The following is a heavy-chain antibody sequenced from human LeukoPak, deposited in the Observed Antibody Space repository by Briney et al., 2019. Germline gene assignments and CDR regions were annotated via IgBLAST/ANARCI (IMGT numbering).Heavy chain of an antibody. Sequence: AASVKVSCKASGGTFSSYAISWVRQAPGQGLEWMGGIIPIFGTANYAQKFQGRVTITADESTSTAYMELSSLRSEDTAVYYCARAQEGSDAFDIWGQGTMVTVSS. V-gene: IGHV1-69*13. CDR3: ARAQEGSDAFDI. CDR2: IIPIFGTA. CDR1: GGTFSSYA. J-gene: IGHJ3*02.